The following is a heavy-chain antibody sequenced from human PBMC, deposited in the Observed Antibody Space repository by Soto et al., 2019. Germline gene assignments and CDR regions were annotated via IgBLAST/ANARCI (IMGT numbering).Heavy chain of an antibody. V-gene: IGHV1-46*01. J-gene: IGHJ4*02. CDR3: AVYSGSYRAPWELDY. CDR1: GYTFTSYY. Sequence: QVQLVQSGAEVKKPGASVKVSCKASGYTFTSYYMHWVRQAPGQGLEWMGIINPSGGSTSYAQKSQGRVTMTRDTSTSTVYMELSSLRSEDTAVYYCAVYSGSYRAPWELDYWGQGTLVTVSS. CDR2: INPSGGST. D-gene: IGHD1-26*01.